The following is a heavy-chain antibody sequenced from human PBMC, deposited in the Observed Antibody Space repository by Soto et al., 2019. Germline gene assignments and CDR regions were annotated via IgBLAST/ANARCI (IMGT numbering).Heavy chain of an antibody. CDR1: GGIFSRHA. V-gene: IGHV1-69*01. D-gene: IGHD3-22*01. CDR3: ARGWGYDSNDYYYAY. CDR2: IIPIFGTA. Sequence: QVQLVQSGAEVRKPGSSVKVSCKASGGIFSRHAISWVRQAPGHGLEWMGGIIPIFGTANHAQKFQGRVTIIADESTSTVYMELSSLRSEDTAMYYCARGWGYDSNDYYYAYWGQGTLVIVSS. J-gene: IGHJ4*02.